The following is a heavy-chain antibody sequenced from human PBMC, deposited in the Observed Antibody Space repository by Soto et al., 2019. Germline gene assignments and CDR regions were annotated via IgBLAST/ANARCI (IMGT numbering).Heavy chain of an antibody. V-gene: IGHV3-30-3*01. Sequence: QVQLVESGGGVVQPGRSLRLSCAASGFTFSSYAMHWVRQAPGKGLEWVAVISYDGSNKYYADSVKGRFTISRDNSKNTLYLQMNSLRAEDTAVYYCAREVSSSNRPYYYYYGMDVWGQGPTVTVSS. J-gene: IGHJ6*02. CDR1: GFTFSSYA. CDR3: AREVSSSNRPYYYYYGMDV. D-gene: IGHD6-6*01. CDR2: ISYDGSNK.